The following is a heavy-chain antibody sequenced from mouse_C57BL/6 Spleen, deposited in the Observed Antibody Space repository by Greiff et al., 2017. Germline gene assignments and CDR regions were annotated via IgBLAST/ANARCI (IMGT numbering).Heavy chain of an antibody. Sequence: VQLQQPGAELVMPGASVKLSCKASGYTFTSYWMHWVKQRPGQGLEWIGEIDPSDSYTNYNQKFKGKSTLTVDKSSSTAYMQLSSRTSEDSAVYYCARYKQGDWYFEVWGTGTTVTVSA. CDR2: IDPSDSYT. D-gene: IGHD3-3*01. CDR1: GYTFTSYW. CDR3: ARYKQGDWYFEV. J-gene: IGHJ1*03. V-gene: IGHV1-69*01.